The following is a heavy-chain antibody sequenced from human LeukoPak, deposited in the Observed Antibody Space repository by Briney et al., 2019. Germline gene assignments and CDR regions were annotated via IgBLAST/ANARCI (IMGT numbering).Heavy chain of an antibody. J-gene: IGHJ3*02. D-gene: IGHD4-17*01. CDR3: ARGLRATVTTRGRAFDI. CDR1: GGSFSGYY. Sequence: SETLSLTCAVYGGSFSGYYWSWIRQPPGKGLEWIGEINHSGSTNYNPSLKSRVTISVDTSKNQFSLKLSSVTAADTAVYYCARGLRATVTTRGRAFDIWGQGTMVTVS. V-gene: IGHV4-34*01. CDR2: INHSGST.